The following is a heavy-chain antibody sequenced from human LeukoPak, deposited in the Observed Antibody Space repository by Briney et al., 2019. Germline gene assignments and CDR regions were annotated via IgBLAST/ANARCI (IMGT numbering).Heavy chain of an antibody. V-gene: IGHV4-39*07. CDR3: ARADLYGSGSYLGY. D-gene: IGHD3-10*01. CDR1: GGSISSSSYY. CDR2: IYYSGST. J-gene: IGHJ4*02. Sequence: SETLSLTCTVSGGSISSSSYYWGWIRQPPGKGLEWIGSIYYSGSTYYNPSLKSRVTISVDTSKNQFSLKLSSVTAADTAVYYCARADLYGSGSYLGYWGQGTLVTVSS.